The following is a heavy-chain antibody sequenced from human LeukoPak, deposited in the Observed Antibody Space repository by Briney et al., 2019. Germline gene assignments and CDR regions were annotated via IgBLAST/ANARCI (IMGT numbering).Heavy chain of an antibody. CDR1: AFTFSSYV. J-gene: IGHJ4*02. D-gene: IGHD3-22*01. CDR3: AGAFASSGNYYPPDY. CDR2: ISTNGGGT. Sequence: GGSLRPSCAAAAFTFSSYVMHWVRQAPGKGLEYVSGISTNGGGTYYASSVKGRFTISRDNSKNTVYLQMDSLRAEDMAVYYCAGAFASSGNYYPPDYWGQGALVTVSS. V-gene: IGHV3-64*01.